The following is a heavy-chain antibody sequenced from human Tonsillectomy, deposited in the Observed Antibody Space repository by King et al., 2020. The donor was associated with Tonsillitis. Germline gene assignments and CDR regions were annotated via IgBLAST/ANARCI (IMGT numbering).Heavy chain of an antibody. D-gene: IGHD1-14*01. CDR3: SPMEPRNSGTSV. J-gene: IGHJ6*01. CDR1: GFTLSNYW. V-gene: IGHV3-74*01. Sequence: VQLVESGGGLVQPGGSLRLSCAASGFTLSNYWMHWVRQAPGKGLVWVSRINTDGSSTTYADSVKGRFTMSRDNAKNTVYLQMNSLRAEDTAVYYCSPMEPRNSGTSVGGQGTSVTPSA. CDR2: INTDGSST.